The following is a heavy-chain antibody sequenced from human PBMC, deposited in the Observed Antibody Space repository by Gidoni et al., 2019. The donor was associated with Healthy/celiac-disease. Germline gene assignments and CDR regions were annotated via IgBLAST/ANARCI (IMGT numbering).Heavy chain of an antibody. CDR1: GYTFTSYG. V-gene: IGHV1-18*01. J-gene: IGHJ4*02. D-gene: IGHD3-10*01. Sequence: QVQLVQSGAEVKKPGASVKVSCKASGYTFTSYGISWVRQGPGQVLEWMGWISAYNGNTNYAQKRQGRVTMTTDTSTSTAYMELRILRSDDTAVYYGARDRLDMGRGVCFDYWGQGTLVTVSS. CDR2: ISAYNGNT. CDR3: ARDRLDMGRGVCFDY.